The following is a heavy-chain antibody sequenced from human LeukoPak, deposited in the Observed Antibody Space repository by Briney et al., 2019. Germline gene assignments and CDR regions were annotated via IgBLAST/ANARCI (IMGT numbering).Heavy chain of an antibody. J-gene: IGHJ4*02. CDR3: AKWGDYDILTGYYVSDF. V-gene: IGHV3-33*06. CDR1: GFTFSSYG. D-gene: IGHD3-9*01. Sequence: PGGSLRLSCAASGFTFSSYGMHWVRQAPGKGLEWVAVIWYDGSNKYYADSVKGRFTISRDNSKNTLYVEMNTLRAEDTAVYYCAKWGDYDILTGYYVSDFWGQGTLVTVSS. CDR2: IWYDGSNK.